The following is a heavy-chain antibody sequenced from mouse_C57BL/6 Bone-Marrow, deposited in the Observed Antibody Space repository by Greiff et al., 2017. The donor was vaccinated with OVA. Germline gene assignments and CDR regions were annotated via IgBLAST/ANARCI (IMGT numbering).Heavy chain of an antibody. CDR1: GFTFSDYY. CDR2: INYDGSST. Sequence: VQLKESEGGLVQPGSSMKLSCTASGFTFSDYYMAWVRQVPEKGLEWVANINYDGSSTYYLDSLKSRFIISRDNAKNILYLQMSSLKSEDTATYYCARDGGSSCWYFDVWGTGATVTVSS. V-gene: IGHV5-16*01. D-gene: IGHD1-1*01. J-gene: IGHJ1*03. CDR3: ARDGGSSCWYFDV.